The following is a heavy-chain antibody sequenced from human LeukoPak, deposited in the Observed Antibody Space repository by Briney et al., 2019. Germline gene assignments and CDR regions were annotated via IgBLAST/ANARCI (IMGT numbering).Heavy chain of an antibody. Sequence: ASVKVSCKASGYTFTSYDINWVRQATGQGLEWMGWMNPNSGNTGYAQKFQGRVTITRNTSISTAYMELSSLRSEDTAVYYCARRIAARPRSLYYYYYMDVWGKGTTVTVSS. CDR1: GYTFTSYD. J-gene: IGHJ6*03. D-gene: IGHD6-6*01. CDR3: ARRIAARPRSLYYYYYMDV. V-gene: IGHV1-8*03. CDR2: MNPNSGNT.